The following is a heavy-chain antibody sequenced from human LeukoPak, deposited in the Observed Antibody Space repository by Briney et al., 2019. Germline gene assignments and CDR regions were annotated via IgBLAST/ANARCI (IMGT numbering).Heavy chain of an antibody. V-gene: IGHV3-21*01. J-gene: IGHJ4*02. CDR3: ARGGPSDQEVVGATGDY. CDR2: ISSSSSYI. Sequence: PGGSLRLSCAASGFTFSSYSMNWVRQAPGKGLEWVSSISSSSSYIYYADSVKGRFTISRDNAKNSLYLQMNSLRAEGTAVYYCARGGPSDQEVVGATGDYWGQGTLVTVSS. D-gene: IGHD1-26*01. CDR1: GFTFSSYS.